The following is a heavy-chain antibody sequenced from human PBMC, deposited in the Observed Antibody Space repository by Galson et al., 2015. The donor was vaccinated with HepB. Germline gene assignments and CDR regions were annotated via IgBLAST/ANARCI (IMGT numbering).Heavy chain of an antibody. V-gene: IGHV1-69*04. D-gene: IGHD1-26*01. CDR1: GGTFSSYT. CDR2: IIPILGIA. Sequence: SVKVSCKASGGTFSSYTISWVRQAPGQGLEWMGRIIPILGIANYAQKFQGRVTITADKSTSTAYMELSSLRSEDTAVYYCARDGFGGGGYDYWGQGTLVTVSS. CDR3: ARDGFGGGGYDY. J-gene: IGHJ4*02.